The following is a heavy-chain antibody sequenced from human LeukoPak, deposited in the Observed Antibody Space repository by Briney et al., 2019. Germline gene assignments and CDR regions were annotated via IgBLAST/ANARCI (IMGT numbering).Heavy chain of an antibody. CDR3: AKVVAGNIDYYFDY. Sequence: GGSLRLSCAASGIYFSGYSMHWVRQAPGKGLEWVSYISGSSRTIYYADSVKGRFTISRDNSKNTVYLQMRNLRVEHTAVYYCAKVVAGNIDYYFDYWGQGILVAVSS. CDR2: ISGSSRTI. D-gene: IGHD2/OR15-2a*01. V-gene: IGHV3-48*01. CDR1: GIYFSGYS. J-gene: IGHJ4*02.